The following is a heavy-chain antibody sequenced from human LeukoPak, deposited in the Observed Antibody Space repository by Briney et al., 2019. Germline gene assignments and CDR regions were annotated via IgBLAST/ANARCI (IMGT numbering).Heavy chain of an antibody. Sequence: GGSLRLSCAASGFTFSTYGMHWVRQAPGKGLEWVAFIPYDGSNKYYADSVKGRFTISRDNSKNTLYLQMNSLRAEDTAVYYCAKVERYYYDSSGYNFDYWGQGTLVTVSS. CDR3: AKVERYYYDSSGYNFDY. J-gene: IGHJ4*02. CDR1: GFTFSTYG. V-gene: IGHV3-30*02. D-gene: IGHD3-22*01. CDR2: IPYDGSNK.